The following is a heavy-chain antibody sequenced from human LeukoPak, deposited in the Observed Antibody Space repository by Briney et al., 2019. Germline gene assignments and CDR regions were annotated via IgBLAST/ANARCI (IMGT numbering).Heavy chain of an antibody. V-gene: IGHV4-38-2*01. CDR2: NYHSGST. J-gene: IGHJ5*02. CDR3: ARRYDFSSGWFPHWFDP. Sequence: SETLSLTCAVSGYSISSGYYWGWIRQPPGKGLEWIGSNYHSGSTYYNPSLKSRVTISVDTSKNQFSLKLSSVTAADTAVYYCARRYDFSSGWFPHWFDPWGQGTLVTVSS. CDR1: GYSISSGYY. D-gene: IGHD6-19*01.